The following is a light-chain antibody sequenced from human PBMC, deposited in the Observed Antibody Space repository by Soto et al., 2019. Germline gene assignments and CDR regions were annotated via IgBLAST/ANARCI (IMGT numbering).Light chain of an antibody. CDR3: QQRSNWPRT. CDR1: QSVSSY. J-gene: IGKJ1*01. CDR2: DAS. Sequence: EIVSAHSPATLSFAPGERATLSFRAIQSVSSYLAWYQQKPGQAPRLLIYDASNRATGIPARFSGSGSGTDFTLTISSLEPEDFAVYYCQQRSNWPRTFGQGTKVDIK. V-gene: IGKV3-11*01.